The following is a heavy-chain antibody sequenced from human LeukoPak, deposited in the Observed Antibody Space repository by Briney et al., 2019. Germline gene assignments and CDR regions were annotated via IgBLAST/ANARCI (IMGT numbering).Heavy chain of an antibody. V-gene: IGHV4-39*01. J-gene: IGHJ4*02. CDR2: IYYSGST. CDR1: GGSISSSSYY. Sequence: KSSETLSLTCTVSGGSISSSSYYWGWIRQPPGKGLEWIGSIYYSGSTYYNPSLKSRVTISVDTSKNQFSLKLSSVTAADTAVYYCARSPRATMIVPIWGQGTLVTVSS. CDR3: ARSPRATMIVPI. D-gene: IGHD3-22*01.